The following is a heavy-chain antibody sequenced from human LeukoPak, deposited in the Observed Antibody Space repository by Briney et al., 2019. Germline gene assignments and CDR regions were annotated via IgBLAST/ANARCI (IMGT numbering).Heavy chain of an antibody. CDR1: GFTFSRAW. J-gene: IGHJ4*02. D-gene: IGHD3-16*01. Sequence: GGSLRLSCAASGFTFSRAWMSWVRQAPGKGLEWVANIKEDGSEDYYADSVKGRFAISKDNAKNSLYLQMNSLRAEDTAVYYCARRGPLWEGGFDYWGQGALVTVSS. CDR2: IKEDGSED. V-gene: IGHV3-7*01. CDR3: ARRGPLWEGGFDY.